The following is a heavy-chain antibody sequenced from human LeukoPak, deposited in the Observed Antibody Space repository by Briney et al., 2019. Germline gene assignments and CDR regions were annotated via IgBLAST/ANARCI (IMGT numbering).Heavy chain of an antibody. CDR1: GYTFTGYY. V-gene: IGHV1-2*02. J-gene: IGHJ6*02. D-gene: IGHD3-10*01. CDR3: ARFRITMVRGTFLDYYYYGMDV. Sequence: ASVKVSCKASGYTFTGYYMHWVRQAPGQGLEWMGWINPNSGGTNYAQKFQGRVTMTRDTSISTAYMELSRLRSDDTAVYYCARFRITMVRGTFLDYYYYGMDVWGQGTTVTVSS. CDR2: INPNSGGT.